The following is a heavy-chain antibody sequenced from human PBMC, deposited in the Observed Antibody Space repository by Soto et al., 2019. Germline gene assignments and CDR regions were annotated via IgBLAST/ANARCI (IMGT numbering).Heavy chain of an antibody. CDR3: ARGPQY. Sequence: SSETLSLTCAVSGDSISGSQWWSWVRLPPGKGLEWVGEIYHNGTTNYNPSFKSRLTISVDTSRNQFSLNLNPVTARDTATYFCARGPQYWGPGKLVTVSS. CDR2: IYHNGTT. CDR1: GDSISGSQW. J-gene: IGHJ4*02. V-gene: IGHV4-4*02.